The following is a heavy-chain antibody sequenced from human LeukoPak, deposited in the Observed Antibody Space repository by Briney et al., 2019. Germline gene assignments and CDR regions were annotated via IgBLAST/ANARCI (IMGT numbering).Heavy chain of an antibody. V-gene: IGHV1-8*01. CDR3: ARASGWPNNWFDP. J-gene: IGHJ5*02. Sequence: GASLKVSCKASGYTFTSYDINWVRQATGQGLEWMGWMNPNSGNTGYAQKFQGNVTMTRNTSISTAYMELSSLRSEDTAVYYCARASGWPNNWFDPWGQGTLVTVSS. CDR1: GYTFTSYD. D-gene: IGHD6-19*01. CDR2: MNPNSGNT.